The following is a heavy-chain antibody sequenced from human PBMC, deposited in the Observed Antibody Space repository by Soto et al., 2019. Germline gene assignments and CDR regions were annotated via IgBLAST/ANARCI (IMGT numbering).Heavy chain of an antibody. V-gene: IGHV3-30*18. CDR3: AKALEQQWAFDY. Sequence: QVQLVESGGGVVQPGRSLRLSCAASGFTFSSYGMHWVRQAPGKGLEWVAVISYDGSNKYYADSVKGRFTISRDNYKNTLYLQMNSLRAEDTAVYYCAKALEQQWAFDYWGQGTLVTVSS. D-gene: IGHD6-13*01. CDR2: ISYDGSNK. CDR1: GFTFSSYG. J-gene: IGHJ4*02.